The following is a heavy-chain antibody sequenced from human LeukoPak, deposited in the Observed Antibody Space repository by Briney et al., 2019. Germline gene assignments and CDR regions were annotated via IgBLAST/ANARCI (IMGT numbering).Heavy chain of an antibody. Sequence: GGSLRLSCAASGFTFSSYAMAWVRQAPGKGLECVSGITGSGGRTYYADSVKGRFTISRDNSKNTLYLQMSSLRAEDTAVHYCAKRDYSDSNTYAPLFDYWGQGTLVTVSS. CDR3: AKRDYSDSNTYAPLFDY. CDR2: ITGSGGRT. J-gene: IGHJ4*02. V-gene: IGHV3-23*01. D-gene: IGHD3-22*01. CDR1: GFTFSSYA.